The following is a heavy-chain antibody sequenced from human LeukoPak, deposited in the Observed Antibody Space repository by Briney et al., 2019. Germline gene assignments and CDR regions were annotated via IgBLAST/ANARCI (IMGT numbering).Heavy chain of an antibody. J-gene: IGHJ3*02. Sequence: SATLSLTYTVSGGSITGYHWSWIRQPPGKGLEWIGYIYSSETTNYKPSLKSRVTISADTSKNQISLKLTSVTAADTAIYYCARRNDFHIWGQGTMVTVSS. CDR1: GGSITGYH. CDR2: IYSSETT. V-gene: IGHV4-4*08. CDR3: ARRNDFHI.